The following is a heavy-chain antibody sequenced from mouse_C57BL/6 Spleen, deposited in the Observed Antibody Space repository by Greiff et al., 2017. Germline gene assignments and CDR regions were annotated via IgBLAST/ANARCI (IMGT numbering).Heavy chain of an antibody. D-gene: IGHD1-1*01. CDR3: VRDYCSSFAD. CDR2: ISSKSSNYAT. V-gene: IGHV10-3*01. Sequence: GGGLVQPKGSLKLSCAASGFPFTTYAMHWVRQAPGKGLEWVARISSKSSNYATYYADSVKDRFTISRDDSQSMLYLQMNNLKTEDTAMYYCVRDYCSSFADWGQGTLVTVSS. J-gene: IGHJ3*01. CDR1: GFPFTTYA.